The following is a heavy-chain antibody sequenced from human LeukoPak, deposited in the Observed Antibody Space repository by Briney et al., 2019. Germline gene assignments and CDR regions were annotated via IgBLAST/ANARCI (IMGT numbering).Heavy chain of an antibody. CDR2: IKQGGSEK. D-gene: IGHD3-16*01. CDR1: GFTFSTYW. Sequence: GGSLRLSCAASGFTFSTYWMSWVRQAPGKGLEWVANIKQGGSEKFYVDSVKGRFTISRDNAKNTLYLQMNSLRAEDTAVYYCKTGLRNAFDIWGQGTMVTVSS. CDR3: KTGLRNAFDI. J-gene: IGHJ3*02. V-gene: IGHV3-7*01.